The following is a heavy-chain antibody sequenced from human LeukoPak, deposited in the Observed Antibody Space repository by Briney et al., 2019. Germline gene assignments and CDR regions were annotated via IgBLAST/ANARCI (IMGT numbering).Heavy chain of an antibody. CDR2: IYHSGST. CDR3: ARDRSMSGRTSSYGMDV. J-gene: IGHJ6*02. V-gene: IGHV4-30-2*01. CDR1: GGSISSGGYS. Sequence: PSQTLSLTCAVSGGSISSGGYSWSWIRQPPGKGLEWIGYIYHSGSTYYNPSLKSRVTISVDTSQNQFSLKLSSVTAADTAVYYCARDRSMSGRTSSYGMDVWGQGTTVTVSS. D-gene: IGHD6-6*01.